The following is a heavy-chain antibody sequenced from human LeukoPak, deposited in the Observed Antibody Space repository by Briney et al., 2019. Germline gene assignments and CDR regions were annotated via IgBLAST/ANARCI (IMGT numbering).Heavy chain of an antibody. J-gene: IGHJ4*02. CDR3: ASKGFAVWHRPDY. Sequence: PGGSLRLSCAASGFTFSDYYMSWIRQAPGKGLEWVSYISSSGSTIYYADSVKGRFTISRDNAKNSLYLQMNSLRAEDTAVYYCASKGFAVWHRPDYWGQGTLVTVSS. CDR1: GFTFSDYY. V-gene: IGHV3-11*04. CDR2: ISSSGSTI. D-gene: IGHD6-6*01.